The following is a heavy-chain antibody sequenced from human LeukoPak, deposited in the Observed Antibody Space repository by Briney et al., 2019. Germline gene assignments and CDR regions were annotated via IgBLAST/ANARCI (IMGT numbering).Heavy chain of an antibody. J-gene: IGHJ5*01. D-gene: IGHD3-22*01. CDR3: AKGDDSSGRNWFDS. V-gene: IGHV3-23*01. Sequence: PGGSLRLSCAASGFTFSSYAMSWVRQAPGKGLEWVSAVSGSGTTTHNAGSVEGRFSSSRDNSKNTLFLHMNSLRVDDTAVYYCAKGDDSSGRNWFDSWGQGTLVTVSS. CDR2: VSGSGTTT. CDR1: GFTFSSYA.